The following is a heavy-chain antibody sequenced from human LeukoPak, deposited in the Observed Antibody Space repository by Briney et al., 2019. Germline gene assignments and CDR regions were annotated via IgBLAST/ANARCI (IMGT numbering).Heavy chain of an antibody. V-gene: IGHV1-69*04. CDR3: ARGYSGYDSSVDY. J-gene: IGHJ4*02. Sequence: SVKVSCKASGGTFSSYAISWVRQAPGQGLEWMGRIIPILGIANYAQEFQGRVTITADKSTSTAYMELSSLRSEDTAVYYCARGYSGYDSSVDYWGQGTLVTVSS. CDR2: IIPILGIA. CDR1: GGTFSSYA. D-gene: IGHD5-12*01.